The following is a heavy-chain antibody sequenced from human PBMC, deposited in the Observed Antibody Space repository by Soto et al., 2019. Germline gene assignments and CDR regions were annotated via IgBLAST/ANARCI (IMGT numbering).Heavy chain of an antibody. Sequence: PGESLKISCKGSGYSFTSYWIGWVRQMPGKGLEWMGIIYPGDSDTRYSPSFQGQVTISADKSISTAYLQWSSLKASDTAMYYCAMAHSSSWTYFDYWGQGTLVTVSS. D-gene: IGHD6-13*01. CDR2: IYPGDSDT. V-gene: IGHV5-51*01. J-gene: IGHJ4*02. CDR1: GYSFTSYW. CDR3: AMAHSSSWTYFDY.